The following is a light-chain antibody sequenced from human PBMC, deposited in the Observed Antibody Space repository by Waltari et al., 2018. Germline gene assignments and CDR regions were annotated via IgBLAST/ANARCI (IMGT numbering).Light chain of an antibody. CDR2: QVS. CDR1: QSLVHSNGNTY. CDR3: GQGVHLPYS. V-gene: IGKV2-30*02. Sequence: DAVMTQSPLSLPITPGQPASISCRSSQSLVHSNGNTYLSWYQQKSGQPPRLLIYQVSNRYSGVPDRFNGSGAGTDFTLKIGRVEAEDVGVYFCGQGVHLPYSFGQGTKVEIK. J-gene: IGKJ2*03.